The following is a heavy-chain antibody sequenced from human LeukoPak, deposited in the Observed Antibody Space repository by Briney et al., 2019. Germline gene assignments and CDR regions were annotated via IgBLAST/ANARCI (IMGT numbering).Heavy chain of an antibody. CDR3: ARDSYAAAGFDY. J-gene: IGHJ4*02. Sequence: SETLSLTCTVSGGSISSGGYYWSWIRQPPGKGLEWIGYIYHSGSTYYNPSLKSRVTISVDRSKNQFSLKLSSVTAADTAVYYCARDSYAAAGFDYWGQGTLVTVSS. D-gene: IGHD6-13*01. CDR2: IYHSGST. V-gene: IGHV4-30-2*01. CDR1: GGSISSGGYY.